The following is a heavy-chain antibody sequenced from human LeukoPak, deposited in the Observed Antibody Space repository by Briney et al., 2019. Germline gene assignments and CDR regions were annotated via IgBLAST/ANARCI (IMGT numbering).Heavy chain of an antibody. CDR2: IYPGDSDT. J-gene: IGHJ5*02. CDR1: GYRFTSYW. CDR3: ARGYGSGSYYKNNWFDP. Sequence: GESLKISCKGSGYRFTSYWIGWVRQMPGKGLEWMGIIYPGDSDTRYSPSFQGQVTISADKSISTAYLQWSSLKASDTAMYYCARGYGSGSYYKNNWFDPWGQGTLVTVSS. V-gene: IGHV5-51*01. D-gene: IGHD3-10*01.